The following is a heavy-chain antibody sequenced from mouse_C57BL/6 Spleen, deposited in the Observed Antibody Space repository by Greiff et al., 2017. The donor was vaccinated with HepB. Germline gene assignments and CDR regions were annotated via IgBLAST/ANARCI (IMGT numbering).Heavy chain of an antibody. CDR2: ISSGGDYI. CDR3: TRARTGSFDY. D-gene: IGHD4-1*01. Sequence: EVKLMESGEGLVKPGGSLKLSCAASGFTFSSYAMSWVRQTPEKRLEWVAYISSGGDYIYYADTVKGRFTISRDNARNTLYLQMSSLKSEDTAMYYCTRARTGSFDYWGQGTTLTVSS. J-gene: IGHJ2*01. CDR1: GFTFSSYA. V-gene: IGHV5-9-1*02.